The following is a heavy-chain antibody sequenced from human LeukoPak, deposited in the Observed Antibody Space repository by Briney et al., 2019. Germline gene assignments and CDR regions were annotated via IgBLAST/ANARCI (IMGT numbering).Heavy chain of an antibody. CDR2: IYSGGST. CDR3: AKEPPYDGAFDI. CDR1: GFTVSSNY. V-gene: IGHV3-53*01. D-gene: IGHD3-22*01. Sequence: GGSLRLSCAASGFTVSSNYMSWVRQAPGKGLEWVSVIYSGGSTYYADSVKGRFTISRDNSENTLYLQMNSLRAEDTAVYYCAKEPPYDGAFDIWGQGTMVTVSS. J-gene: IGHJ3*02.